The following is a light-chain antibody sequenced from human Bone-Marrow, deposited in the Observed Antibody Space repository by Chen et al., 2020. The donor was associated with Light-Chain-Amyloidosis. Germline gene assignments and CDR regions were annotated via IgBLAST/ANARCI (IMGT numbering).Light chain of an antibody. CDR2: GVS. CDR1: QSVGSS. CDR3: QQCYNWPPWT. Sequence: EIVMTQSPATLSVSPGESATLSCRAGQSVGSSLAWYQQKPGQAPRLLIYGVSTRATGIPARFSGSGSGTEFTLTISSMQSEDFAVYYCQQCYNWPPWTFGQGTKVEI. J-gene: IGKJ1*01. V-gene: IGKV3-15*01.